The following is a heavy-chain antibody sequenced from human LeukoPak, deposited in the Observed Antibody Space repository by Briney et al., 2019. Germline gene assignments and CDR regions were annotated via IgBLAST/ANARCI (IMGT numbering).Heavy chain of an antibody. V-gene: IGHV3-48*03. Sequence: PGGSLRLSCAASGFTFSSYEMNWVRQAPGKGLEWVSYISSSGSTIYYADSVKCRFTISRDNAKNSLYLQMNSLRAEDTAVYYCARDSQYDYGDYWGQGTLVTVSS. J-gene: IGHJ4*02. CDR3: ARDSQYDYGDY. CDR2: ISSSGSTI. CDR1: GFTFSSYE. D-gene: IGHD2/OR15-2a*01.